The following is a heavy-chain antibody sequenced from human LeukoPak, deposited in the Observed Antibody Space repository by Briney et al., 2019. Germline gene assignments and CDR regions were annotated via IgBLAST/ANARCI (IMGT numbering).Heavy chain of an antibody. CDR2: INAGNGNT. CDR1: GYTFTSYA. CDR3: ARDTFGEPTDY. J-gene: IGHJ4*02. D-gene: IGHD3-10*01. V-gene: IGHV1-3*01. Sequence: ASVKVSCKASGYTFTSYAMHWVRQAPGQRLEWMGWINAGNGNTKYSQKLQGRVTKTTDTSTSTAYMELRSLRSDDTAVYYCARDTFGEPTDYWGQGTLVTVSS.